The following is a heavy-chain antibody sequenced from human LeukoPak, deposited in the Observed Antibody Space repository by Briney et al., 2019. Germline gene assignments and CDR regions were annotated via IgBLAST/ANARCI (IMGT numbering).Heavy chain of an antibody. CDR3: ARAQGYYDSSGYPIDY. J-gene: IGHJ4*02. V-gene: IGHV3-33*01. D-gene: IGHD3-22*01. Sequence: GGSLRLSCAASGFTFSSYGMHWVRQAPGKGLEWVAAIWYDGSNKYYADSVKGRFTISRDNSKNTLYLQMNSLRAEDTAVYYCARAQGYYDSSGYPIDYWGQGTLVTVSS. CDR2: IWYDGSNK. CDR1: GFTFSSYG.